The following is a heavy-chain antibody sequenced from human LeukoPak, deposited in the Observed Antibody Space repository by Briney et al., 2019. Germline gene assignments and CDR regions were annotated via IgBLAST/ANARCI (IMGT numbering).Heavy chain of an antibody. Sequence: ASVKVSCTASGYTFTSYAMHWVRQAPGQRLEWMGWINAGNGNTKYSQKFQGRVTITRDTSASTAYMELSSLRSEDTAVYYCASYRYCTNGVCYIRYYFDYWGQGTLVTVSS. V-gene: IGHV1-3*01. CDR2: INAGNGNT. CDR3: ASYRYCTNGVCYIRYYFDY. D-gene: IGHD2-8*01. CDR1: GYTFTSYA. J-gene: IGHJ4*02.